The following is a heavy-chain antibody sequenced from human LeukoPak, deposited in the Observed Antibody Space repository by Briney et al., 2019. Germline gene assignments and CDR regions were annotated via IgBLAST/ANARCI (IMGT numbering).Heavy chain of an antibody. CDR3: ARVGSWYLDWFDP. CDR2: IYYSGST. V-gene: IGHV4-59*01. J-gene: IGHJ5*02. Sequence: SETLSLTCTVSGGSIGAYYWNWIRQPPGKGLEWIGYIYYSGSTNYNPSLKSRVTISVDTSTNQFSLKLTSVTAADTAVYYCARVGSWYLDWFDPWGQGTLVTVSS. CDR1: GGSIGAYY. D-gene: IGHD6-13*01.